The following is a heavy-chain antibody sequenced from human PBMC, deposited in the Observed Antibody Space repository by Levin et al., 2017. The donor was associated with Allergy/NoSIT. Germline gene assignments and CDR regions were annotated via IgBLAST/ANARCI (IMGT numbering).Heavy chain of an antibody. CDR1: GFTFRSYA. D-gene: IGHD3-3*01. J-gene: IGHJ4*02. V-gene: IGHV3-30*04. Sequence: GESLKISCAASGFTFRSYAMHWIRQAPGKGLEWVAVISTDGTIKYYGDSVKGRFTSSRDNSKNTLYLQIDSLRTDDTAVYYCARHRGPELTRGVTRFDYWGQGTQVTVSS. CDR3: ARHRGPELTRGVTRFDY. CDR2: ISTDGTIK.